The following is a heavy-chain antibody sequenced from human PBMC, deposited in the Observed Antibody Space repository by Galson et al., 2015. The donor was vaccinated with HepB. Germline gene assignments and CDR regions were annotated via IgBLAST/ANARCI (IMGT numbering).Heavy chain of an antibody. CDR1: GYTFTGYY. V-gene: IGHV1-2*06. CDR2: INPDSGAT. CDR3: ARESVTNEGGY. D-gene: IGHD5/OR15-5a*01. Sequence: QSGAEVKKPGESLRISCKASGYTFTGYYMDWVRQAPGQGLEWMGRINPDSGATYFAQRFQGRVTMTRDTSIKTVYMELNRLTSDDAAVYYCARESVTNEGGYWGQGTLVTVSA. J-gene: IGHJ4*02.